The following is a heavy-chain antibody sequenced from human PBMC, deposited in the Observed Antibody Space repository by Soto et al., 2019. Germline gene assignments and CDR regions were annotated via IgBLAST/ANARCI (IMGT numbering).Heavy chain of an antibody. V-gene: IGHV4-39*01. CDR1: SAPVSSSTYT. CDR3: ARLHGYCISSSCHGHYAMDV. CDR2: TYYSGST. J-gene: IGHJ6*02. D-gene: IGHD2-2*01. Sequence: QLQLQESGPGLVKPSETLSLTCTVSSAPVSSSTYTLGWIRQPPGKGLEWIGSTYYSGSTYSNPSLNGRVTVSVDASKDQFSMKVTSVTAPDTAVYYCARLHGYCISSSCHGHYAMDVWGQGTTVTVSS.